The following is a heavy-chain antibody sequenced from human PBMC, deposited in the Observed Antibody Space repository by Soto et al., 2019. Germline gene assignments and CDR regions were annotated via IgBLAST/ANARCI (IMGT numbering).Heavy chain of an antibody. J-gene: IGHJ2*01. CDR2: ISYDGYNK. D-gene: IGHD5-18*01. V-gene: IGHV3-30*18. CDR1: AFTFSSYG. Sequence: ESGGGVVQPGRSLRLSCAASAFTFSSYGMHWVRQAPGKGLEWVAVISYDGYNKYYADSVKGRFTISRDNSKDTLYLQLNSLRADDTAVYYCAKGLSGYSYGNWHFDLWGRGTLVTVSS. CDR3: AKGLSGYSYGNWHFDL.